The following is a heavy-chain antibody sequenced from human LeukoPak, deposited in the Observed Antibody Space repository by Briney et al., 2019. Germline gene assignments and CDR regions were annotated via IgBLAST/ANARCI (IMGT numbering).Heavy chain of an antibody. CDR3: AKGPLYYYGDNAWFGP. D-gene: IGHD4-17*01. CDR2: VFSDGTYK. CDR1: GFTFSSSA. J-gene: IGHJ5*02. V-gene: IGHV3-30*18. Sequence: GRSLTLSCAASGFTFSSSAMHWVRQAPGKGLEWVAVVFSDGTYKYYADSVKGRFTISRDNSKNMLFLQMSSLRAEDTAVYYCAKGPLYYYGDNAWFGPWGQGTLVTVSS.